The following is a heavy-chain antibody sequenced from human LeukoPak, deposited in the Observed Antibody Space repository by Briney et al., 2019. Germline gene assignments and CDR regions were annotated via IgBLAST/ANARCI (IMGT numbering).Heavy chain of an antibody. D-gene: IGHD6-19*01. V-gene: IGHV3-48*01. Sequence: GGSLRLSCAASGFTFSSYSMNWVRQAPGKGLEWVSYISGGSTSIYYGDSVKGRFTISRDNSKNTLYLQMNSLRAEDTAVYYCARAEEWLYDYWGQGTLVTVSS. J-gene: IGHJ4*02. CDR3: ARAEEWLYDY. CDR2: ISGGSTSI. CDR1: GFTFSSYS.